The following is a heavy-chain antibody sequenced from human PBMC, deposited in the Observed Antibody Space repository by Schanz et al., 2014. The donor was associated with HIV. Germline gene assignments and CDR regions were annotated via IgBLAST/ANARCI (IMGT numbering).Heavy chain of an antibody. CDR3: ATAAVTDYSDN. J-gene: IGHJ4*02. CDR2: IWYDGSNK. CDR1: GFTFSTCG. V-gene: IGHV3-33*08. D-gene: IGHD4-17*01. Sequence: QVQLVESGGGVVQPGRSLRLSCAASGFTFSTCGMHWVRQAPGKGLGCVAFIWYDGSNKYYADSVKGRFTISRDNSKNTLYLQMNSLRAEDTAVYYCATAAVTDYSDNWGQGTLVTVSS.